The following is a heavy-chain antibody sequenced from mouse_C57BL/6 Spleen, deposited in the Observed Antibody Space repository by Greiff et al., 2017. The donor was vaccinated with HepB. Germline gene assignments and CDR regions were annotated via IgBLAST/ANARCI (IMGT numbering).Heavy chain of an antibody. CDR3: ASAH. V-gene: IGHV1-59*01. J-gene: IGHJ2*01. CDR2: IDPSDSYT. CDR1: GYTFTSYW. Sequence: QVQLQQPGAELVRPGTSVKLSCKASGYTFTSYWMHWVKQRPGQGLEWIGVIDPSDSYTNYNQKFKGKATLTVDTSSSTAYMQLSSLTSEDSAVYYCASAHWGQGTTLTVSS.